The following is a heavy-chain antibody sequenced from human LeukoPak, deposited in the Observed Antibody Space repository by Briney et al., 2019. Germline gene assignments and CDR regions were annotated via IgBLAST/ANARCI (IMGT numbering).Heavy chain of an antibody. J-gene: IGHJ4*02. CDR1: GFTFSTYA. V-gene: IGHV3-33*01. Sequence: PGTSLRLSCAASGFTFSTYAMHWVRQAPGKGLECVAGIWEDGSNIYYADSVKGRFIIPRDNSKNTLYLQMNSLRAEDTAVYYRAHISSSWPDYWGQGTLVTVSS. CDR3: AHISSSWPDY. D-gene: IGHD6-13*01. CDR2: IWEDGSNI.